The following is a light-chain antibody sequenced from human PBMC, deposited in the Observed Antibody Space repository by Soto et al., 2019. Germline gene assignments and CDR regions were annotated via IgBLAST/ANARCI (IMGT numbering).Light chain of an antibody. CDR3: TQSYSHPMT. V-gene: IGKV1-39*01. J-gene: IGKJ1*01. CDR1: HIISSS. Sequence: DIQMTQSPSSLSASVGDKVTSSCRSSHIISSSLNWYQQKPGKAPRLLIHGASYRPSYLQSALPSRFRGRGSWTDFTLNISSLQPADCTTYASTQSYSHPMTFGKET. CDR2: GASYRPS.